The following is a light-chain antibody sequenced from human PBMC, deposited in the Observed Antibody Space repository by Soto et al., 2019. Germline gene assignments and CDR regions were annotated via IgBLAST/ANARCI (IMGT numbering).Light chain of an antibody. J-gene: IGLJ1*01. CDR2: DVS. CDR3: SSYTISNTLA. V-gene: IGLV2-14*01. CDR1: SSDVGGYNY. Sequence: QSALTQPASVSGSPGQSITISCTGTSSDVGGYNYVSWYQQYPGKAPKLMIYDVSNRPSGVSNRFSGSKSGNTASLTISALKAEDEADYYCSSYTISNTLAFGSGTKLTVL.